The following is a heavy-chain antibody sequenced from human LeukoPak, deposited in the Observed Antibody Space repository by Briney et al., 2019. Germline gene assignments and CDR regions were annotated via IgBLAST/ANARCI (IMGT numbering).Heavy chain of an antibody. J-gene: IGHJ4*02. CDR3: ARDLSATYYFDF. V-gene: IGHV3-48*02. Sequence: TGGSLRLSCAASGFTFNLYSMNWVRQAPGKGLEWVSYISSSSSTIYYAGSVKGRFTISRDNAKNSLYLQMNSLRDEDTAVYYCARDLSATYYFDFWGQGTPVTVSS. CDR1: GFTFNLYS. CDR2: ISSSSSTI. D-gene: IGHD6-25*01.